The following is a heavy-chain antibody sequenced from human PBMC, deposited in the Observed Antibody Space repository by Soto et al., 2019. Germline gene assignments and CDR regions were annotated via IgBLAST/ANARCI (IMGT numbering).Heavy chain of an antibody. Sequence: ASVKVSCKASGYTFTSYDINWVRQATGQGLEWMGWMNPNSGNTGYAQKFQGRVTMTRNTSISTAYMELSSLRSEDTAVYYCARISSCGGEGRHCSGGSCYRDYWGQGTLVTVSS. CDR3: ARISSCGGEGRHCSGGSCYRDY. V-gene: IGHV1-8*01. CDR1: GYTFTSYD. J-gene: IGHJ4*02. CDR2: MNPNSGNT. D-gene: IGHD2-15*01.